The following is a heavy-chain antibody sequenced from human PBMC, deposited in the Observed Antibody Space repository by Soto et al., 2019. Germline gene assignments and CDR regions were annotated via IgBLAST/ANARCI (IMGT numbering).Heavy chain of an antibody. CDR3: ASRDPGTSVDY. V-gene: IGHV4-4*02. CDR2: IYRTGST. D-gene: IGHD1-7*01. Sequence: SETLSLTCAVSGGSFTSNNWWTWVRQPPGQGLEWIGEIYRTGSTNYNPSLKSRVTISLDKSENQFSLKVTSLSAADTAVYYCASRDPGTSVDYWGQGTLVTVSS. CDR1: GGSFTSNNW. J-gene: IGHJ4*02.